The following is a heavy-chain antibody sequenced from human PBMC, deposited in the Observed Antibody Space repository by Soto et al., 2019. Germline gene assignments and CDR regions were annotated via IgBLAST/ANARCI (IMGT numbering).Heavy chain of an antibody. Sequence: QVQLVQSGAEVKKPGASVKVSCKASGYTFTSYGISWVRQAPGQGLEWMGWISAYNGNTNYAQNFQGRVTMTTDTSTSTAYMELRSLRSDDTAVYYCAKVGSYCTTSSCLDCWGQGTLVTVSS. CDR2: ISAYNGNT. CDR1: GYTFTSYG. V-gene: IGHV1-18*01. J-gene: IGHJ4*02. D-gene: IGHD2-2*01. CDR3: AKVGSYCTTSSCLDC.